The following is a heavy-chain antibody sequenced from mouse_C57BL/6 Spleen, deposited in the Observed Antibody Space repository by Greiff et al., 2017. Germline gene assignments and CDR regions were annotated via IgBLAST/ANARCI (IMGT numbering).Heavy chain of an antibody. CDR2: IHPNSGST. J-gene: IGHJ1*03. Sequence: VQLQQSGAELVKPGASVKLSCKASGYTFTSYWMHWVKQRPGQGLEWIGMIHPNSGSTNYNEKFKSKATLTVDKSSSTAYMQLSSLTSEDSAVYYCARSPMVTTRVWYFDVWGTGTTDTVSS. D-gene: IGHD2-2*01. CDR3: ARSPMVTTRVWYFDV. CDR1: GYTFTSYW. V-gene: IGHV1-64*01.